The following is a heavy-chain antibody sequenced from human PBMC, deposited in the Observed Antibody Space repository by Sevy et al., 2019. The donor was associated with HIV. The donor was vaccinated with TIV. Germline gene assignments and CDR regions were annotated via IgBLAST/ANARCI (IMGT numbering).Heavy chain of an antibody. J-gene: IGHJ6*02. V-gene: IGHV3-23*01. Sequence: GGSLRLSCAASGFTFSSYAMSWVRQAPGKGLEWVSAISGSGGSTYYADSVKGRFTISRDNSKNTLYLQMNSLRAEDTAVYYCAKDRPGVAAAGTRSAYRRGLGYYYYGMDVWGQGITVTVSS. D-gene: IGHD6-13*01. CDR3: AKDRPGVAAAGTRSAYRRGLGYYYYGMDV. CDR2: ISGSGGST. CDR1: GFTFSSYA.